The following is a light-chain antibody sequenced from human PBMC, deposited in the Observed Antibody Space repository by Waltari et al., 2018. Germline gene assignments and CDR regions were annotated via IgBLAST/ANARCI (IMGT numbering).Light chain of an antibody. J-gene: IGKJ1*01. CDR2: DAS. CDR3: QKYGTRPAT. V-gene: IGKV3-20*01. Sequence: DIVLTQSPGTLSLSPGDRATLSCRASQSVGRTLAWYQQIPGQPPRPLMYDASSRATGSPDMFSGRGSGTDFSLTISRLEPEDFAVYYCQKYGTRPATFGQGTKVEVK. CDR1: QSVGRT.